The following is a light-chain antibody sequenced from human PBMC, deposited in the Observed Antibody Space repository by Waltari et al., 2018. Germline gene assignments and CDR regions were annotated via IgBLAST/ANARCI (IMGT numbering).Light chain of an antibody. CDR3: SSYTSSSTLEV. CDR1: SSDVGGYNY. J-gene: IGLJ1*01. Sequence: QSALPQPPSVSGSPGQSITISCTGTSSDVGGYNYVSWYQQHPGKAPKLMIYESSKRPSGVSKRVAGSKSGSMASLIISGGQAEDEADYYCSSYTSSSTLEVFGTGTKVIVL. CDR2: ESS. V-gene: IGLV2-14*01.